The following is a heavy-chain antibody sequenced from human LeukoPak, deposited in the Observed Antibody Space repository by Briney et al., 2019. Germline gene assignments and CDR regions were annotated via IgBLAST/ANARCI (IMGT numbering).Heavy chain of an antibody. CDR2: ISRSSSAI. V-gene: IGHV3-48*04. D-gene: IGHD6-13*01. J-gene: IGHJ4*02. CDR1: GFTFSSYS. Sequence: PGGSLRLSCAASGFTFSSYSMNWVRQAPGKGLEWVSYISRSSSAIYYADSVKGRFAISRDNAKNSLYLQMNSLRAEDTAIYYCARSGQHLFDFWGQGTLVTVSS. CDR3: ARSGQHLFDF.